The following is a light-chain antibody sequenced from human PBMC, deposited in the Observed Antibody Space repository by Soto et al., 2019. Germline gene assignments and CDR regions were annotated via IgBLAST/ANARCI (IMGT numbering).Light chain of an antibody. J-gene: IGKJ2*01. Sequence: DIQITQSPSTLSASVGDRVTITCRASQSISSWLAWYQQKPGKAPKILIYDASSLESGVPSRGSGRGSRTDFARTISNLQPEDFETDDCQQYDTFTYTFGQGTKVDIK. CDR2: DAS. CDR1: QSISSW. CDR3: QQYDTFTYT. V-gene: IGKV1-5*01.